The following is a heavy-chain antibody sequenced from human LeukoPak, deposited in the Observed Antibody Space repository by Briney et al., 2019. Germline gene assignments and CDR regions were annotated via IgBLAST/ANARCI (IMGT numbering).Heavy chain of an antibody. V-gene: IGHV4-38-2*01. J-gene: IGHJ5*02. Sequence: PSETLSLTCAVSGYSISSGYYWGWIRQPPGKGLEWIGSLYHSGSTYYNPSLKSRDTISVDTSKNQFSLKLSSVTAADTAVYYCASGRGSPYQLLSPNWFDPWGQGTLVTVSS. CDR2: LYHSGST. D-gene: IGHD2-2*01. CDR3: ASGRGSPYQLLSPNWFDP. CDR1: GYSISSGYY.